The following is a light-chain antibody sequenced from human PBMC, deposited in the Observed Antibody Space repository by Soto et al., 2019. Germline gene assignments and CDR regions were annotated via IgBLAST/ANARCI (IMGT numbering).Light chain of an antibody. CDR1: QSVSSD. V-gene: IGKV3-15*01. J-gene: IGKJ1*01. Sequence: EIVLTQSPGTLSLSPGERATLSCRASQSVSSDFLAWYQQKPGQAPRLLIYAASSRATGIPARISGSGSGTEFTLTISSLQSEDFAVYYCQQYNNWPQPFGQGTKVDIK. CDR2: AAS. CDR3: QQYNNWPQP.